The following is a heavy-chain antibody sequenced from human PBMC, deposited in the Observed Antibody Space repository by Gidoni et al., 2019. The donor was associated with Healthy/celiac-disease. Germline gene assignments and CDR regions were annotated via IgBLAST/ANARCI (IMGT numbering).Heavy chain of an antibody. Sequence: QLQLQESGPGLVKPSETLSLTCTVSGGSISSSSYYWGWIRPPPGKGLEWIGSIYYSGSTYYNPSLKSRVTISVDTSKNQFSLKLSSVTAADTAVYYCARWKGGGVVASFDYWGQGTLVTVSS. V-gene: IGHV4-39*01. J-gene: IGHJ4*02. CDR1: GGSISSSSYY. CDR3: ARWKGGGVVASFDY. D-gene: IGHD3-3*01. CDR2: IYYSGST.